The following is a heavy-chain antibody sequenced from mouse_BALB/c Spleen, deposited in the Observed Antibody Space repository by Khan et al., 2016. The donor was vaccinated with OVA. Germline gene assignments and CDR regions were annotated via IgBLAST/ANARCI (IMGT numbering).Heavy chain of an antibody. CDR3: ARTARIKH. CDR2: ISYSGST. J-gene: IGHJ2*01. V-gene: IGHV3-2*02. Sequence: EVKLLESGPGLVKPSQSLSLTCTVTGYSITSGYGWNWIRQFPGNKLEWMGYISYSGSTNYNPSLKSRISITRDTSKNQFFLQLNSMNTEDTATSYCARTARIKHWGQGTTLTVSS. D-gene: IGHD1-2*01. CDR1: GYSITSGYG.